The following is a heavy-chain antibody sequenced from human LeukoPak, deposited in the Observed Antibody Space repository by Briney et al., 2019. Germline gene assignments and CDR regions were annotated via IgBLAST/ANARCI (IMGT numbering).Heavy chain of an antibody. Sequence: GGSLRLSCAASGFTVSSNYMSRVRQAPGKGLEWVSVIYSGGSTYYADSVKGRFTISRDNAKNSLYLQMNSLRAEDTAVYYCARVGSRYCSGGSCSIQSWGQGTLVTVSS. CDR2: IYSGGST. D-gene: IGHD2-15*01. CDR3: ARVGSRYCSGGSCSIQS. J-gene: IGHJ4*02. CDR1: GFTVSSNY. V-gene: IGHV3-53*01.